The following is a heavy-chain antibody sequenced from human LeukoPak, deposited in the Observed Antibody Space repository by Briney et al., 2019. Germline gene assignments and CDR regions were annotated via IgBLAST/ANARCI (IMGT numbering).Heavy chain of an antibody. J-gene: IGHJ4*02. CDR1: GGSISSYH. CDR3: ARVVGGSTYYFDY. Sequence: SETLSLTCTVSGGSISSYHWSWIRQPPGKGLEWIGYIYYSGSTNYNPSLKSRVTISVDTSKNQFSLKLSSVTAADTAVYYCARVVGGSTYYFDYWGQGTLVTVSS. V-gene: IGHV4-59*01. CDR2: IYYSGST. D-gene: IGHD3-10*01.